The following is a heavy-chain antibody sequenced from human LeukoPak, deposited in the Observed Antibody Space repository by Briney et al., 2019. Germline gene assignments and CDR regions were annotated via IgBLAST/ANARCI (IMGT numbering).Heavy chain of an antibody. CDR2: INPNSGGT. D-gene: IGHD3-10*02. CDR3: ARDLMDVRGVITPENYFDF. V-gene: IGHV1-2*02. CDR1: GYIFTGYY. Sequence: ASVKVSCKASGYIFTGYYMHWVRQAPGQGGEGMGWINPNSGGTIYPQQLQRRVTMTSDTSISTAYMALSRLRSDDTAVYYCARDLMDVRGVITPENYFDFWGQGTLVTVSS. J-gene: IGHJ4*02.